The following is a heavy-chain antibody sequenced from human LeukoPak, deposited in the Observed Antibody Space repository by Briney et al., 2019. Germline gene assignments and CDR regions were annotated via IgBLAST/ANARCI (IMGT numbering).Heavy chain of an antibody. Sequence: GGSLRLSYAASGFTVSSNYMSWVRQAPGKGLEWVSVIYSGGSTYYADSVKGRFTISRHNSKNTLYLQMNSLRAEDTAVYYCARDSCSSTSCYLIWGQGTMVTVSS. CDR2: IYSGGST. V-gene: IGHV3-53*04. CDR1: GFTVSSNY. D-gene: IGHD2-2*01. CDR3: ARDSCSSTSCYLI. J-gene: IGHJ3*02.